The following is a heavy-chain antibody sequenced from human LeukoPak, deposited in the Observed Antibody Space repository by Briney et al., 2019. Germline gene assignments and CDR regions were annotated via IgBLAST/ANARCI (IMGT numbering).Heavy chain of an antibody. D-gene: IGHD2-15*01. CDR2: IYYSGST. Sequence: SETLSLTCTVSGGSISSGDYYWSWIRQPPGKGLEWIGYIYYSGSTYYNPSLKSRVTISVYTSKNQFSLKLSFVTAADTAVYYCARETAYCSGGSCSTHGWFDPWGQGTLVTVSS. CDR3: ARETAYCSGGSCSTHGWFDP. CDR1: GGSISSGDYY. V-gene: IGHV4-30-4*08. J-gene: IGHJ5*02.